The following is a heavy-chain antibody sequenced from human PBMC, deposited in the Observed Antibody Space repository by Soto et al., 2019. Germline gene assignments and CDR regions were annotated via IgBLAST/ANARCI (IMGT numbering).Heavy chain of an antibody. CDR2: ISYDGSNK. V-gene: IGHV3-30*18. J-gene: IGHJ3*02. CDR1: GFTFSSYG. CDR3: AKDSTSTVFPHDAFDI. Sequence: GGSLRLSCAASGFTFSSYGMHWVRQAPGKGLEWVTVISYDGSNKYYADSVKGRFTISRDNSKNTLYLQMNSLRAEDTVVYYCAKDSTSTVFPHDAFDIWGQGTMVTVSS. D-gene: IGHD4-4*01.